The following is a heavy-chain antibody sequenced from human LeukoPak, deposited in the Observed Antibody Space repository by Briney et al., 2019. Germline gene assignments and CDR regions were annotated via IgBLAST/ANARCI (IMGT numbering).Heavy chain of an antibody. CDR2: INGGGDTT. CDR3: VKALDTYGYMRFDF. D-gene: IGHD5-18*01. J-gene: IGHJ4*02. V-gene: IGHV3-23*01. CDR1: GFTFVSYA. Sequence: GGSLRLSCAASGFTFVSYAMTWVRQAPGKGLEWVSAINGGGDTTYYADSVKGRFTISRDKSKNTMYLQMNSLRAEDTALYYCVKALDTYGYMRFDFWGQGTLVTVSS.